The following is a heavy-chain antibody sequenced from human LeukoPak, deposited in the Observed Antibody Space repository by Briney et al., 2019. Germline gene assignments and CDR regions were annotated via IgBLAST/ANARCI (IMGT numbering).Heavy chain of an antibody. CDR2: INHSGST. Sequence: SETLSLTCAVYGGSFSGYYWSWIRQPPGKGLEWIGEINHSGSTNYNPSLKSRVTISVDTSKNQFSLKLSSVTAADTAVYYCARIPPEDCGGDCYPSSFDYWGQGTLVTVSS. V-gene: IGHV4-34*01. D-gene: IGHD2-21*02. CDR3: ARIPPEDCGGDCYPSSFDY. J-gene: IGHJ4*02. CDR1: GGSFSGYY.